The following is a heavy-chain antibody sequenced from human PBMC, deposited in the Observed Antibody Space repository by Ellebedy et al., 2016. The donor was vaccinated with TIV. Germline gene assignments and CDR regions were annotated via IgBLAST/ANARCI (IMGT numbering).Heavy chain of an antibody. J-gene: IGHJ3*01. D-gene: IGHD3-3*01. CDR3: AKEGFGSGRCGGFDV. CDR2: IGVGGTDT. V-gene: IGHV3-23*01. CDR1: GFTFSNHV. Sequence: GESLKISCAASGFTFSNHVLTWVRQAPGKGLEWVSTIGVGGTDTHYADSVKGRVTISRDDSRKAVYLQLNGLRAEDTATYYCAKEGFGSGRCGGFDVWGQGTLVTVSS.